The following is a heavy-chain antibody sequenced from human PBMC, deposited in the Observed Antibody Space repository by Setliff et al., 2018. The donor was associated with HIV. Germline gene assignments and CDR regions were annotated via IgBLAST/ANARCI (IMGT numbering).Heavy chain of an antibody. D-gene: IGHD3-22*01. CDR1: GGSINNSRYY. V-gene: IGHV4-39*01. CDR2: IYYSGST. Sequence: SETLSLTCTVSGGSINNSRYYWSWIRQPPGKGLEWIGSIYYSGSTYYNPSLKSRVTISVDTSKNQFSLKLSSVTAADAAVYYCASRVYYYDSSGYLREEGFDPWGQGTLVTVSS. J-gene: IGHJ5*02. CDR3: ASRVYYYDSSGYLREEGFDP.